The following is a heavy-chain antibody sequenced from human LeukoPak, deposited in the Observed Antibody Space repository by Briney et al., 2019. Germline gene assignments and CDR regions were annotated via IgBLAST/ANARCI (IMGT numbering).Heavy chain of an antibody. CDR2: IYSGGST. V-gene: IGHV3-66*01. J-gene: IGHJ3*02. CDR1: GFTVSSNY. Sequence: GGSLRLSCAASGFTVSSNYMSWVRQAPGKGLEWVSVIYSGGSTYYADSVKGRFTISRDNSKNTLYLQMNSLRAEDTAVYYCARDKSGYDDAFDIWGQGTMVIVSS. D-gene: IGHD3-10*01. CDR3: ARDKSGYDDAFDI.